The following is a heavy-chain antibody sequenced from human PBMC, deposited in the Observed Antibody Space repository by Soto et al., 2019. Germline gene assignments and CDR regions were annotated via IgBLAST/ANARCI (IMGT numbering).Heavy chain of an antibody. CDR3: AKQSLITIFGYYYGMDV. CDR2: ISGSGGST. J-gene: IGHJ6*02. CDR1: GFTFSSYA. D-gene: IGHD3-3*01. V-gene: IGHV3-23*01. Sequence: PVGSLRLSCAASGFTFSSYAMSWVRQAPGKGLEWVSAISGSGGSTYYADSVKGRFTISRDNSKNTLYLQMDSLRAEDTAVYYCAKQSLITIFGYYYGMDVWGQGTTVTVSS.